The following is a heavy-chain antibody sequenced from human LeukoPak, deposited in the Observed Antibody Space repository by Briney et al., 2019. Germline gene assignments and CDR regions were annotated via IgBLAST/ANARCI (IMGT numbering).Heavy chain of an antibody. J-gene: IGHJ4*02. V-gene: IGHV3-9*01. CDR1: GFPFDDYA. D-gene: IGHD3-10*01. CDR3: ARESGSGSYLPDY. Sequence: QSGRSLRLSCAASGFPFDDYAMHWVRQAPGKGLEWVSSVSWNSASIGYADSVKGRFTISRDNAKNSLYLQMNSLRAEDTAVYYYARESGSGSYLPDYWGQGTLVTVSS. CDR2: VSWNSASI.